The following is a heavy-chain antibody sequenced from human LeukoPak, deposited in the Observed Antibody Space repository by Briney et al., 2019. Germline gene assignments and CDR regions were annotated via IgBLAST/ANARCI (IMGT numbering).Heavy chain of an antibody. CDR3: ARESLGYSYGFPHYYYMDV. D-gene: IGHD5-18*01. V-gene: IGHV4-59*01. CDR2: IYYSGST. J-gene: IGHJ6*03. CDR1: GGSISSYY. Sequence: PSETLSLTCTVSGGSISSYYWSWIRQPPGKGLEWIGYIYYSGSTNYNPSLKSRVTISVDTSKNQFSLKLSSVTAADTAVYYCARESLGYSYGFPHYYYMDVWGKGTTVTVSS.